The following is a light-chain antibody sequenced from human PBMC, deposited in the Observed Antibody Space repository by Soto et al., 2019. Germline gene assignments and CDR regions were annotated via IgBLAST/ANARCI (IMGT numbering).Light chain of an antibody. CDR2: GAS. V-gene: IGKV1-27*01. Sequence: DMQMTQSPSSLTASVGDRVTISCRASQGFSNSLAWYQQKPEKVPTLLIYGASILQSGVPSRFSGSGSGTEFTLTISSLQPEDVATYYCQKYDSAPLTFGGGTKVEIK. CDR1: QGFSNS. J-gene: IGKJ4*01. CDR3: QKYDSAPLT.